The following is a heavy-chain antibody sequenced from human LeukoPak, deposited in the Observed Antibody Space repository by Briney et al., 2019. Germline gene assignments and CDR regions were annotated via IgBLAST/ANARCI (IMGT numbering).Heavy chain of an antibody. CDR3: ARAIDYDILTGYYSLTA. J-gene: IGHJ5*02. CDR1: GGTFSSYA. D-gene: IGHD3-9*01. V-gene: IGHV1-69*05. Sequence: SVKVSCKASGGTFSSYAISWVRQAPGQGLEWMGRIIPIFGTANYAQKFQGRVTITTDESTSTAYMELSSLRSEDTAAYYCARAIDYDILTGYYSLTAWGQGTLVTVSS. CDR2: IIPIFGTA.